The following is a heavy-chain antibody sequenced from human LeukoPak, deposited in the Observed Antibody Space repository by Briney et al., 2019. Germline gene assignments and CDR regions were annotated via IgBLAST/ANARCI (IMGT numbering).Heavy chain of an antibody. CDR2: INPNSGGT. Sequence: GASVKVSCKASGYTFTVYYMHWVRQAPGQGLEWMGWINPNSGGTNYAQKFQGTVTMTRATSISTAYMELSRLRSDDTAVYYCARAGITIFGVVSGTDYWGQGTLVTVSS. V-gene: IGHV1-2*02. D-gene: IGHD3-3*01. CDR3: ARAGITIFGVVSGTDY. J-gene: IGHJ4*02. CDR1: GYTFTVYY.